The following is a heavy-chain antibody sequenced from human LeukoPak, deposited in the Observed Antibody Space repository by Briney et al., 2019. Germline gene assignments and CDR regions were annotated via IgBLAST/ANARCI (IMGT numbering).Heavy chain of an antibody. V-gene: IGHV3-53*01. Sequence: PGGSLRLSCAASGFTVSSNYMSWVRQAPGKGLEWVSVIYSGGSTYYADSVKGRFTISRDNSKNTLYLQMNSLRAEDTAVYYCASILLWFGELSSSVDYWGQGTLVTVSS. CDR1: GFTVSSNY. D-gene: IGHD3-10*01. CDR3: ASILLWFGELSSSVDY. J-gene: IGHJ4*02. CDR2: IYSGGST.